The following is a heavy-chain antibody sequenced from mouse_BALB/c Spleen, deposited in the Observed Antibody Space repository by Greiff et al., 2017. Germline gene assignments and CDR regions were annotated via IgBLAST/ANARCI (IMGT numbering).Heavy chain of an antibody. V-gene: IGHV2-2*02. D-gene: IGHD2-3*01. J-gene: IGHJ4*01. CDR3: ARVYDGYLKGYAMDY. Sequence: VHLVESGPGLVQPSQSLSITCTVSGFSLTSYGVHWVRQSPGKGLEWLGVIWSGGSTDYNAAFISRLSISKDNSKSQVFFKMNSLQANDTAIYYCARVYDGYLKGYAMDYWGQGTSVTVSS. CDR2: IWSGGST. CDR1: GFSLTSYG.